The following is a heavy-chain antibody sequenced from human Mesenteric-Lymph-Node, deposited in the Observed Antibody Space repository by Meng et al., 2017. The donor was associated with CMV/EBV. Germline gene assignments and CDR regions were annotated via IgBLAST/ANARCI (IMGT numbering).Heavy chain of an antibody. CDR1: GFTFSSYS. V-gene: IGHV3-21*01. Sequence: GESLKISCAASGFTFSSYSMNWVRQAPGKGLEWVSSISSSSSYIYYADSVKGRFTISRDNAKNSLYLQMNSLRAEDTAVYYCARGLWELLLWDRMGAFDIWGQGTMVTVSS. J-gene: IGHJ3*02. CDR3: ARGLWELLLWDRMGAFDI. CDR2: ISSSSSYI. D-gene: IGHD1-26*01.